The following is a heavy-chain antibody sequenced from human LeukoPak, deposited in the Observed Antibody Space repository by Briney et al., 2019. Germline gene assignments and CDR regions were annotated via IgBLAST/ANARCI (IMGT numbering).Heavy chain of an antibody. D-gene: IGHD3-3*01. CDR2: IYYSGST. CDR1: GGSISSYY. J-gene: IGHJ4*02. CDR3: ARAVGIFGVVKVDY. Sequence: SETLSLTCTVSGGSISSYYWSWIRQPPGKGLEWIGYIYYSGSTNYNPSLKSRVTISVDTSKNQFSLKLSSVTAADTAVYYCARAVGIFGVVKVDYWGQGTLVTVSS. V-gene: IGHV4-59*01.